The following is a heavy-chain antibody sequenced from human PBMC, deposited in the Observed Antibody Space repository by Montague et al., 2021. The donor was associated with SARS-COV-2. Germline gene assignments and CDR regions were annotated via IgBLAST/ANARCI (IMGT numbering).Heavy chain of an antibody. V-gene: IGHV4-59*12. Sequence: SETLSLTCTVSGGSFSSYYWSWIRQPPGKGLEWIGYIYHSGSTNYNPSLKSRVTISVDTSKNQFSLKLSSVTAADTAVYYCARERVDSSSWYNSYFDDWGQGTPVTVSS. CDR1: GGSFSSYY. CDR2: IYHSGST. CDR3: ARERVDSSSWYNSYFDD. J-gene: IGHJ4*02. D-gene: IGHD6-13*01.